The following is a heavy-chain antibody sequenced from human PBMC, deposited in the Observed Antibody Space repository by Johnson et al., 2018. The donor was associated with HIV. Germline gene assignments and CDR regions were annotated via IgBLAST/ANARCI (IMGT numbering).Heavy chain of an antibody. D-gene: IGHD3-10*01. CDR2: ISYDGSNK. CDR3: ARGPLFYYSSGLWAFDI. Sequence: QVQLVESGGGVVQPGRSLRLSCVASGFRFSSYAVHWVRQAPGKGLEWVAVISYDGSNKYYADSVKGRFTISRDNSNNTLYLQMSGLSAEDTALYYCARGPLFYYSSGLWAFDIWGQGTMVTVSS. CDR1: GFRFSSYA. V-gene: IGHV3-30*04. J-gene: IGHJ3*02.